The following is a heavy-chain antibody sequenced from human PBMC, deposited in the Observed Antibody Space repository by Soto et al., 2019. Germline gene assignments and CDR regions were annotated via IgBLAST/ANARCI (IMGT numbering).Heavy chain of an antibody. CDR1: GGSVSSGSHY. CDR3: ARDLSDNPSSYDAFDI. CDR2: IYYSGGT. Sequence: ASETLSLTCTVSGGSVSSGSHYWSWIRQPPGKGLEWIAYIYYSGGTNYNPSLKSRVAISVDMSKNQFSLRLDSVTAVDTAVYYCARDLSDNPSSYDAFDIWGQGTIVTGSS. D-gene: IGHD2-2*01. J-gene: IGHJ3*02. V-gene: IGHV4-61*01.